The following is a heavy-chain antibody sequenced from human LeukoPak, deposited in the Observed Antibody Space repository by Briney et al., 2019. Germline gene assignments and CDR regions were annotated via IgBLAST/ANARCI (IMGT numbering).Heavy chain of an antibody. Sequence: SETLSLTCTVSGGSISSSSYYWGWIRQPPGKGLEWIGSIYYSGSTYYNPSLKSRVTISVDTSKNQFSLKLSSVTAADTAVYYCARQPTYYYGSGSYSVDYWGQGTLVTVSS. J-gene: IGHJ4*02. CDR2: IYYSGST. CDR1: GGSISSSSYY. D-gene: IGHD3-10*01. V-gene: IGHV4-39*07. CDR3: ARQPTYYYGSGSYSVDY.